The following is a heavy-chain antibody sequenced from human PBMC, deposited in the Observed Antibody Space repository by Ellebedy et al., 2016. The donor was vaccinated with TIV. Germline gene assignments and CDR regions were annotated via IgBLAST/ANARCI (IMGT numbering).Heavy chain of an antibody. Sequence: GESLKISXKGSGYSFTSYWISWVRQMPGKGLEWMGRIDPSDSYTNYSPSFQGHVTISADKSISTAYLQWSSLKASDTAMYYCARGPYYYYDSSGDNWFDPWGQGTLVTVSS. J-gene: IGHJ5*02. CDR3: ARGPYYYYDSSGDNWFDP. V-gene: IGHV5-10-1*01. D-gene: IGHD3-22*01. CDR1: GYSFTSYW. CDR2: IDPSDSYT.